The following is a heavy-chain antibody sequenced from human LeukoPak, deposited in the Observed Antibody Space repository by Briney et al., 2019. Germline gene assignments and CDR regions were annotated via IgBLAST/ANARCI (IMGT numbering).Heavy chain of an antibody. Sequence: SETLSLTCTVSGGSISSGGYYWSWIRQHPGKGLGWIGYIYYSGSTYYNPSLKSRVTISVDTSKNQFSLKLSSVTAADTAVYYCARGLGSGSYSAFDIWGQGTMVTVSS. CDR2: IYYSGST. J-gene: IGHJ3*02. CDR3: ARGLGSGSYSAFDI. V-gene: IGHV4-31*03. D-gene: IGHD1-26*01. CDR1: GGSISSGGYY.